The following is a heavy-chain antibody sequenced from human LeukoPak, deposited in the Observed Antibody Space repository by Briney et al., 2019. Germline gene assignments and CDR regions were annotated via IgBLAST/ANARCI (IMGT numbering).Heavy chain of an antibody. CDR1: GYTFTGYY. D-gene: IGHD6-6*01. J-gene: IGHJ4*02. CDR3: ARDEYSGCFDY. CDR2: MNPNSGNT. Sequence: ASVKVSCKASGYTFTGYYMHWVRQAPGQGLEWMGWMNPNSGNTGYAQKFQGRVTMTRNTSISTAYMELSSLRSEDTAVYYCARDEYSGCFDYWGQGTLVTVSS. V-gene: IGHV1-8*02.